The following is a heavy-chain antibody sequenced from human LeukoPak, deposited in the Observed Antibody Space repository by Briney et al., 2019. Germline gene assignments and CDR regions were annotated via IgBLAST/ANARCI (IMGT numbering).Heavy chain of an antibody. Sequence: GGSLRLSCAASGLTFNNAWMIWVRQAPGKGPEWVGRIKSKTDGETTDYAAPVKGRFTISRDDSKSTLYLQMNSLQTEDTAVYYCTTDDRHSDDYWGQGTLVTVS. V-gene: IGHV3-15*07. CDR2: IKSKTDGETT. D-gene: IGHD3-22*01. J-gene: IGHJ4*02. CDR1: GLTFNNAW. CDR3: TTDDRHSDDY.